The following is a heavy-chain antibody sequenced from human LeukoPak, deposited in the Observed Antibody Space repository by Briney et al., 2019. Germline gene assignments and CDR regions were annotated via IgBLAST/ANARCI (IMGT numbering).Heavy chain of an antibody. D-gene: IGHD3-16*02. Sequence: GGSLRLSCAASGFTFSSYDMHWVRHATGKGLEWVSAIGTAGDTYYPGSVKGRFTISRENAKNSLYLQMNSLRAGDTAVYYCAREGGYRYFDYWGQGTLVTVSS. CDR1: GFTFSSYD. CDR2: IGTAGDT. CDR3: AREGGYRYFDY. V-gene: IGHV3-13*01. J-gene: IGHJ4*02.